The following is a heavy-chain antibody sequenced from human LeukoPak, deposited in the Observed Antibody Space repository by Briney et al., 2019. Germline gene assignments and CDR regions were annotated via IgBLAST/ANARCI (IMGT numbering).Heavy chain of an antibody. Sequence: ASVKVSCKASGYTFTSYAMHWVRQAPGQRLEWMGWINAGNGNTKYSQKFQGRVTITRDTSASTAYMELSSLRSEDTAVYYCAREARYSGYDFNYWGQGTLVTVSS. CDR2: INAGNGNT. CDR3: AREARYSGYDFNY. V-gene: IGHV1-3*01. D-gene: IGHD5-12*01. CDR1: GYTFTSYA. J-gene: IGHJ4*02.